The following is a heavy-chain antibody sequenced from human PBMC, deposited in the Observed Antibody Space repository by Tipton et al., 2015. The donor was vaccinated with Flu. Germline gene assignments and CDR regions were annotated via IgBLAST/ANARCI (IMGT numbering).Heavy chain of an antibody. D-gene: IGHD3-3*02. CDR1: GFTFSSYA. CDR2: ISGSGGST. CDR3: ARGIGISFPLRV. Sequence: SLRLSCAASGFTFSSYAMSWVRQAPGKGLEWVSAISGSGGSTYYADSVKGRFTISRDNAKNSLYLQMNSLRAEDTAVYYCARGIGISFPLRVWGKGTTVTVSS. J-gene: IGHJ6*04. V-gene: IGHV3-23*01.